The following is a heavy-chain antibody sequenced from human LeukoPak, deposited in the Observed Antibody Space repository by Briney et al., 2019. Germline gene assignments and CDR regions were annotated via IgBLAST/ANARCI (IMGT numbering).Heavy chain of an antibody. D-gene: IGHD6-13*01. V-gene: IGHV3-11*01. CDR2: ISSSGSTI. Sequence: PGGSLRLSCAASGFTFSDYYMSWIRQAPGKGLEWVSYISSSGSTIYYADSVKGRFTISRDNAKNSLYLQMNSLRAEDTAVYYCAREGAQQLVPPHVTNWFDPWGQGTLVTVSS. CDR1: GFTFSDYY. CDR3: AREGAQQLVPPHVTNWFDP. J-gene: IGHJ5*02.